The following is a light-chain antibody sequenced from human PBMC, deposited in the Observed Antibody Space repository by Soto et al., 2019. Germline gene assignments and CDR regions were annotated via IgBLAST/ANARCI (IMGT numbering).Light chain of an antibody. CDR1: SSNIGAGYD. J-gene: IGLJ1*01. CDR2: GNS. CDR3: QSYDSSHV. V-gene: IGLV1-40*01. Sequence: QPVLTQPPSVSGAPGQRVTISCTGSSSNIGAGYDVHWYQQLPGTAPKLLIYGNSNRPSGVPDRFSGSKSGTSASLAITGLQAEDEADYYCQSYDSSHVFGTGTKLTVL.